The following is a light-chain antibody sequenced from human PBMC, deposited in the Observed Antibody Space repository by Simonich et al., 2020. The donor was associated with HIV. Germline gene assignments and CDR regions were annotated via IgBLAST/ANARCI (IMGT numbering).Light chain of an antibody. CDR2: AAS. Sequence: DIPMTQSPSSLSASVGNRVTITCRTSQSISSYLNWYQHKPGKAPKLLIYAASSLQSGVPSRFSGSGSGTDFTLTISSLQPEDFATYYCQQYYSTPYTFGQGTKLEIK. CDR1: QSISSY. J-gene: IGKJ2*01. V-gene: IGKV1-39*01. CDR3: QQYYSTPYT.